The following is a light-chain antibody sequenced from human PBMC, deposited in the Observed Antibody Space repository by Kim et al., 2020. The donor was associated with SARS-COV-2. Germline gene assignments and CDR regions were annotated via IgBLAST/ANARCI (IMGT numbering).Light chain of an antibody. J-gene: IGKJ2*01. CDR3: QQYGTSPPMYT. V-gene: IGKV3-20*01. CDR2: GTY. CDR1: QSVSISS. Sequence: EIVLTQSPGTLSLSPEERATLSCRASQSVSISSLAWYQHKPGQAPRLLIFGTYSRATGIPDRFSGTGSGTDFTLTISRLEPEDFAVYYCQQYGTSPPMYTFGQGTKLEI.